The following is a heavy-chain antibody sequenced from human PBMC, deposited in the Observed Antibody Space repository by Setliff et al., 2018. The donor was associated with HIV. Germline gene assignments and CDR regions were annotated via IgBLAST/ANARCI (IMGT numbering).Heavy chain of an antibody. Sequence: PSETLSLTCTVSGGSIRNEDYFWSWIRQPAGKGLEWIGRFYTSGSTNYNPPFMSRVTISEGTSENQFSLKLTSVTAADTAIYYCARGGGRVVRGLIGMYYFDYWGQGRLVTVSS. D-gene: IGHD3-10*01. CDR1: GGSIRNEDYF. V-gene: IGHV4-61*02. CDR2: FYTSGST. J-gene: IGHJ4*02. CDR3: ARGGGRVVRGLIGMYYFDY.